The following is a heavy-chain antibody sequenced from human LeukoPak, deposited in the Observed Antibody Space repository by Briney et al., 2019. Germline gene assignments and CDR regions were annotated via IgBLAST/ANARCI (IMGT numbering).Heavy chain of an antibody. D-gene: IGHD6-19*01. V-gene: IGHV4-39*01. J-gene: IGHJ4*02. Sequence: PSETLSLTCTVSGGSISSSSYYWGWIRQPPGKGLEWIGSIYYSGSTYYNPSLKSRVTISVDTSKNQFSLKLSSVTAADTAVYYCARHISGVAEYYFDYWGQGTLVTVSS. CDR1: GGSISSSSYY. CDR2: IYYSGST. CDR3: ARHISGVAEYYFDY.